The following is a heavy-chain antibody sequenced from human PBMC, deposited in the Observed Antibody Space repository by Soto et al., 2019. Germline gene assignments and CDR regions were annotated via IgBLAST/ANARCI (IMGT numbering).Heavy chain of an antibody. CDR1: GFTFSSYG. D-gene: IGHD4-17*01. V-gene: IGHV3-30*18. CDR3: AKEDNDYGYYYYYYMDV. Sequence: GGSLRLSCAASGFTFSSYGMHWVRQAPGKGLEWVAVISYDGSNKYYADSVKGRFTISRENSKNTLYLQMNSLRAEDTAVYYCAKEDNDYGYYYYYYMDVWGKGTTVTVSS. CDR2: ISYDGSNK. J-gene: IGHJ6*03.